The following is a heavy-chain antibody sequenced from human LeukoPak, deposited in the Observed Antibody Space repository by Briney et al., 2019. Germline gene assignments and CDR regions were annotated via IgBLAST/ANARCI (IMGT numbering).Heavy chain of an antibody. V-gene: IGHV3-7*01. CDR2: IKQDGSEK. Sequence: PGGSLRLSCAASRFTFSNYWMSWVRQAPGKGLEWVANIKQDGSEKYYVDSVKGRLTMSRDNARNSLYLQMNSLRAEDTAVYYCARQRGSYSFDYWGQGTLVTASS. J-gene: IGHJ4*02. D-gene: IGHD1-26*01. CDR3: ARQRGSYSFDY. CDR1: RFTFSNYW.